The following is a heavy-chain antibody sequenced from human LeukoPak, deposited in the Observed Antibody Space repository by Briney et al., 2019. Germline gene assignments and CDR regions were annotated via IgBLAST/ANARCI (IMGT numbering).Heavy chain of an antibody. D-gene: IGHD6-19*01. J-gene: IGHJ4*02. CDR3: VAGKEK. Sequence: GGSLRLSCAASGFTFDNYWMNWVRQAPGKGLEWVAMIKQGGSEKYYVDSVKGRFTISRDNAKKSLYLQMNSLRAEDTAVYYCVAGKEKWGQGTLVTVSS. V-gene: IGHV3-7*02. CDR2: IKQGGSEK. CDR1: GFTFDNYW.